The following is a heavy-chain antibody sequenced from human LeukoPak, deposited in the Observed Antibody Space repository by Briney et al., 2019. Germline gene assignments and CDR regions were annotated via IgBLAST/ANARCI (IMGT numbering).Heavy chain of an antibody. Sequence: PGGSLRLSCAAAGFTFDDYFMGWVRQAPGKGLGWVSYITNSGYTMYYADSVRGRFTISKDNAKNSLYLHMSGLRAKDTAVYYCARSRARIAAAVYYFDYWGQGTPVTVSS. CDR2: ITNSGYTM. D-gene: IGHD6-13*01. V-gene: IGHV3-11*01. CDR3: ARSRARIAAAVYYFDY. CDR1: GFTFDDYF. J-gene: IGHJ4*02.